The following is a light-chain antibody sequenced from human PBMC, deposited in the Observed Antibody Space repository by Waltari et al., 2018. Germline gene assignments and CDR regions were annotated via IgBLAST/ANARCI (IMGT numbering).Light chain of an antibody. V-gene: IGLV2-8*01. J-gene: IGLJ2*01. Sequence: QSALTQPPSPSGSPGQSVTIACTVNTRDVGGYHYGSWYQQHPGKAPKLMIYEVSKRPSGVPDRFSGSKSGNTASLTVSGLQAEDEADYYCSSYAGSNIVVFGGGTKLTVL. CDR1: TRDVGGYHY. CDR3: SSYAGSNIVV. CDR2: EVS.